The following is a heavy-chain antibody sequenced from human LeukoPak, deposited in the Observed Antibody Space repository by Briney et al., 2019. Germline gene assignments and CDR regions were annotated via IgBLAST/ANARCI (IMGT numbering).Heavy chain of an antibody. CDR3: ARGDSSSWYFDY. V-gene: IGHV3-48*01. D-gene: IGHD6-13*01. Sequence: PGGSLRLSCAASGFTVSSYGMNWVRQAPGKGLEWISYISSSSTIIYYPDSVKGRFTISRDNAKNSLSLQMNSLRAEDTAVYYCARGDSSSWYFDYWGQGTLVTVSS. CDR2: ISSSSTII. J-gene: IGHJ4*02. CDR1: GFTVSSYG.